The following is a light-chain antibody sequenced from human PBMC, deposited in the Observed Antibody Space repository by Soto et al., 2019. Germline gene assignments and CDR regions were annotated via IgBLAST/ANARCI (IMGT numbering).Light chain of an antibody. V-gene: IGKV3-20*01. Sequence: GSQGVSSSYLAWYXXKHGQXXRXXIYGAFSRANGNPEKVIGMGSGTDLTITISRLEPEDFEVYDCQQYDSSPKAFGQGTKVDIK. CDR2: GAF. J-gene: IGKJ1*01. CDR3: QQYDSSPKA. CDR1: QGVSSSY.